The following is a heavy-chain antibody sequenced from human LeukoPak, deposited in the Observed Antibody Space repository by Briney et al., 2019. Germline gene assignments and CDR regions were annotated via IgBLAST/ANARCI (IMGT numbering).Heavy chain of an antibody. V-gene: IGHV4-59*01. CDR1: GGSISSYY. CDR3: AKGYTPYYFDY. J-gene: IGHJ4*02. CDR2: IYYSGST. D-gene: IGHD1-14*01. Sequence: SETLSLTCTVSGGSISSYYWSWIRQPPGKGLEWIGYIYYSGSTNYNPSLKSRVTVSVDTSKNQFSLKLSSVTAADTAVYYCAKGYTPYYFDYWGQGTLVTVSS.